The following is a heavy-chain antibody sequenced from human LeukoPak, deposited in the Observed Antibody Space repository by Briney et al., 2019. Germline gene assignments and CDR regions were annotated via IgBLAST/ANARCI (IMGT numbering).Heavy chain of an antibody. V-gene: IGHV5-51*01. CDR3: ARHGVGDGYNLGY. Sequence: GEVLKIFRKGSGYSFTSYLIGWVRPMPREGVGGVGIIEAGDSDTRYSPSFQGQVTISADKSISTAYLQWSSLKASDTAMYYCARHGVGDGYNLGYWGQGTLVTVSS. CDR1: GYSFTSYL. J-gene: IGHJ4*02. CDR2: IEAGDSDT. D-gene: IGHD5-24*01.